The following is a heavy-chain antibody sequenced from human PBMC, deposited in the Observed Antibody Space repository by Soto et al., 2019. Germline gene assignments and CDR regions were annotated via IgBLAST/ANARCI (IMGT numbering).Heavy chain of an antibody. V-gene: IGHV4-59*08. J-gene: IGHJ4*02. CDR1: GDSISGYY. CDR3: ARRRGGRSDFDY. Sequence: QVQLQESGPGLVKPSETLSLTCTVSGDSISGYYWNWIRQPPGKGLEWIGYIYYSGSTVYNPSLKHRVTISVDTSKNQFSLRLSSVTAADTAVYYCARRRGGRSDFDYWSQGTLVTVSS. D-gene: IGHD3-16*01. CDR2: IYYSGST.